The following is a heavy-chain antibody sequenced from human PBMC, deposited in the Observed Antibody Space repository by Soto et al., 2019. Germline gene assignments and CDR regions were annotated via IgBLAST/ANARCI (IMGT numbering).Heavy chain of an antibody. J-gene: IGHJ4*02. V-gene: IGHV4-30-2*01. CDR1: GVSITTTGYS. D-gene: IGHD3-10*01. CDR3: AGRFGEARGLDS. Sequence: QLQLQESGSRLVKPSQTLSLTCAVSGVSITTTGYSWSWIRQPPGKGLEWIGYSYHTGSTYYNSSFKCRVTISLHRTKKQTSLSLSSATAADTAVSYCAGRFGEARGLDSWGQVTLVTVAS. CDR2: SYHTGST.